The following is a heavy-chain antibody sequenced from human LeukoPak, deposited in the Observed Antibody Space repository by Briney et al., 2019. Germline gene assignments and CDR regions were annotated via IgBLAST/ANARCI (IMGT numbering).Heavy chain of an antibody. V-gene: IGHV4-4*07. CDR3: AIQTAARPYYFDY. Sequence: PSETLSLTCTVSGGSFSNYYWSWIRQPAGKGLEWIGRIYASGSTNYNPSLKSRVTMSVDTSKNQFSLKLSSVTAADTAVYYCAIQTAARPYYFDYWGQGTLVTVSS. CDR1: GGSFSNYY. D-gene: IGHD6-6*01. J-gene: IGHJ4*02. CDR2: IYASGST.